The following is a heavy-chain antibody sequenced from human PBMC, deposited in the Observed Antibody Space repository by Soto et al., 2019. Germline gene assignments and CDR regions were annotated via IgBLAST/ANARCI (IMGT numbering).Heavy chain of an antibody. CDR2: IYVTGAV. Sequence: SETLSLTFSVSGAALNSVNYYWSWIRQVPGKGVELIGDIYVTGAVDYNPSLRDRITISQDTSERQFSLNLRLVTAAETAVYYCAIFRIATHIYKWFYXWGQVTLVTISX. D-gene: IGHD2-21*01. J-gene: IGHJ5*02. V-gene: IGHV4-31*03. CDR3: AIFRIATHIYKWFYX. CDR1: GAALNSVNYY.